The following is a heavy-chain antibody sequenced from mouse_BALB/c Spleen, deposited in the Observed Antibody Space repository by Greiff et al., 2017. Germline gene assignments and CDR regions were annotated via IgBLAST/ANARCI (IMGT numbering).Heavy chain of an antibody. CDR3: GRGEVSGNYPDY. V-gene: IGHV1-37*01. CDR2: INPYNGDT. CDR1: GYSFTGYF. D-gene: IGHD1-3*01. J-gene: IGHJ2*01. Sequence: VHVKQSGPELVKPGASVKISCKASGYSFTGYFMNWVKQSHGKSLEWIGRINPYNGDTFYNQKFKGKATLTVDKSSSTAHMELLSLTSEDSAVYYCGRGEVSGNYPDYWGQGTTLTVSS.